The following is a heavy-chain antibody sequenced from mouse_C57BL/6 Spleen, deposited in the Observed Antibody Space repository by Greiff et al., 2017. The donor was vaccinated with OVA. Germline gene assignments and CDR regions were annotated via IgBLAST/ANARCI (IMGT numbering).Heavy chain of an antibody. CDR2: IWSGGST. CDR1: GFSLTSYG. CDR3: ARESYYGSSYWYFDV. J-gene: IGHJ1*03. V-gene: IGHV2-2*01. Sequence: VQLQESGPGLVQPSQSLSITCTVSGFSLTSYGVHWVRQSPGKGLEWLGVIWSGGSTDYNAAFISRLSISKDNSKSQVFFKMNSLQADDTAIYYCARESYYGSSYWYFDVWGTGTTVTVSS. D-gene: IGHD1-1*01.